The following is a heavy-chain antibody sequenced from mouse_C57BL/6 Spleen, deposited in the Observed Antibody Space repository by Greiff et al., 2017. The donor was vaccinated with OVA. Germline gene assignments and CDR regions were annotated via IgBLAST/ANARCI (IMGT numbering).Heavy chain of an antibody. V-gene: IGHV1-22*01. CDR3: ARGRAYPLAY. CDR1: GYTFTDYN. D-gene: IGHD2-10*01. Sequence: DVQLQESGPELVKPGASVKMSCKASGYTFTDYNMHWVKQSHGKSLEWIGYINPNNGGTSYNQKFKGKATLTVNKSSSTAYMELRSLTSEDSAVYYCARGRAYPLAYWGQGTLVTVSA. CDR2: INPNNGGT. J-gene: IGHJ3*01.